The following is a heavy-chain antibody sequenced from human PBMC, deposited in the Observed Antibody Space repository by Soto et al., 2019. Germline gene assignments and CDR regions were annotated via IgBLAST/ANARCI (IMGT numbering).Heavy chain of an antibody. D-gene: IGHD1-20*01. V-gene: IGHV3-30*03. CDR2: TSYDGNNE. CDR3: ATKRTGITTIGPGY. CDR1: GFTFSNYA. Sequence: GGSLRLSCAASGFTFSNYAMHWVRQAPGKGLEWVALTSYDGNNEYYTDSVKGRFTISRDNSKNTVYLQMDSLKTEDTAVYYCATKRTGITTIGPGYWGQGTLVTVSS. J-gene: IGHJ4*02.